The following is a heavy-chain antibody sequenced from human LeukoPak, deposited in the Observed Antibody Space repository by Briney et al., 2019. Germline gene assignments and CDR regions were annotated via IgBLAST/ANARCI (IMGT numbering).Heavy chain of an antibody. J-gene: IGHJ5*02. V-gene: IGHV3-66*01. CDR3: ARGGRGSIAPQFAH. D-gene: IGHD6-6*01. Sequence: GGSLRLSCAASXXTVXSXXXXXVXXXXGXXXXWXXGIYRGASKYYADSVKGRFTIYSENSKNTLYLKINSLREEDTAVYYCARGGRGSIAPQFAHWGQGTLVTVSS. CDR2: IYRGASK. CDR1: XXTVXSXX.